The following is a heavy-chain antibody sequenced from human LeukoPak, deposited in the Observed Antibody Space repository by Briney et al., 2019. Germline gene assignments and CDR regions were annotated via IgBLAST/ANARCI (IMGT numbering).Heavy chain of an antibody. CDR1: GSSFSSSW. J-gene: IGHJ5*02. CDR3: ARRDYGSGWRGSFDP. D-gene: IGHD3-10*01. CDR2: IYPGDSDT. Sequence: GESLKISCEAIGSSFSSSWIVWVRPMPGKGLEWMGIIYPGDSDTRYSPSFQGQVTISAHKSISTAYLQWSSLKTSDTAMYYCARRDYGSGWRGSFDPWGQGTLVTVSS. V-gene: IGHV5-51*01.